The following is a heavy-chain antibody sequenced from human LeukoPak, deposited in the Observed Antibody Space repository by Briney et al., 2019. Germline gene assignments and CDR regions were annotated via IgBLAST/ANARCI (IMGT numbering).Heavy chain of an antibody. CDR2: IYTSGST. V-gene: IGHV4-4*07. D-gene: IGHD3-22*01. Sequence: SETLSLTCTVSGASISSFYWTWIRQPAGKGLEWLGRIYTSGSTNYNPSLKSRVTISVGKSENQFSLKLTSVTAADTAVYYCAKGDYYDSSGYFLDFWGQGTLVTVSS. CDR3: AKGDYYDSSGYFLDF. CDR1: GASISSFY. J-gene: IGHJ4*02.